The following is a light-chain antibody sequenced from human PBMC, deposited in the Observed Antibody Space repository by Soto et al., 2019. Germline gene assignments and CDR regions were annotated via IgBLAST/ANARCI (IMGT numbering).Light chain of an antibody. Sequence: DIQMTQSPSSLSASVGDRVTITCRASQSIISYLNWYQQKPGKAPKLLIYAAFSLQSGVPSRFSGSGSGTDFTLTISSLQPEDFATYYCQQSYSTPRTFGQGTKLEIK. V-gene: IGKV1-39*01. CDR3: QQSYSTPRT. J-gene: IGKJ2*01. CDR1: QSIISY. CDR2: AAF.